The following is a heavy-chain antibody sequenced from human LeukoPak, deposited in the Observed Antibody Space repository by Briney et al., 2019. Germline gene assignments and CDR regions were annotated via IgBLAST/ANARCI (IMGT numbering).Heavy chain of an antibody. CDR3: ARGLISGYYYNY. D-gene: IGHD3-22*01. V-gene: IGHV4-4*07. J-gene: IGHJ4*02. CDR2: IYISGSGST. CDR1: GGSISSYY. Sequence: SETLSLTCTVSGGSISSYYWSWIRQPAGKGLEWIGRIYISGSGSTNYNPSLKSRVTMSVDTSKNQFSLKLSSVTAADTAVYYCARGLISGYYYNYWGQGTLVTVSS.